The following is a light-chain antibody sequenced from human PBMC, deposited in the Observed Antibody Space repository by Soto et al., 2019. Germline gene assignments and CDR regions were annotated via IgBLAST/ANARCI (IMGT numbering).Light chain of an antibody. V-gene: IGKV1-39*01. Sequence: DIQMTQSPSSLSASVGARVSITGSASHIISSYLTWYQQKPGQAPKLLIYAASSRPSGVPSRFSGSGSGTDFTLTISSLQPEDFAPYYCQQTYRTPQTFGQGTKVDIK. CDR1: HIISSY. CDR2: AAS. CDR3: QQTYRTPQT. J-gene: IGKJ1*01.